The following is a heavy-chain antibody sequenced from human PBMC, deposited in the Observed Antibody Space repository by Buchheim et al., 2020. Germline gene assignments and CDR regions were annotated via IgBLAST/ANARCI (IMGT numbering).Heavy chain of an antibody. CDR3: ARTARGWELDY. CDR2: IYYSGST. D-gene: IGHD2-21*02. J-gene: IGHJ4*02. V-gene: IGHV4-59*01. CDR1: GGSISSYY. Sequence: QVQLQESGPGLVKPSETLSLTCTVSGGSISSYYWSWIRQPPGKGLEWIGYIYYSGSTNYNPSLKSRVTISVDTSKNQFSLKLSSVTAADTAVYYCARTARGWELDYWGQGTL.